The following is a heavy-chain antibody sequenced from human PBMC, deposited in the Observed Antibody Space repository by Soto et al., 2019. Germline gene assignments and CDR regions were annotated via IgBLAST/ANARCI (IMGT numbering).Heavy chain of an antibody. D-gene: IGHD1-26*01. CDR3: AGDLRSVGAAYNWFDP. J-gene: IGHJ5*02. CDR1: GGTFSSYT. CDR2: IIPILGIA. V-gene: IGHV1-69*04. Sequence: GASVKVSCKASGGTFSSYTISCVRQAPGQGLEWMGRIIPILGIANYAQKFQGRVTITADKSTSTAYMELSSLRSEDTAVYYCAGDLRSVGAAYNWFDPWXQGTLVTVSS.